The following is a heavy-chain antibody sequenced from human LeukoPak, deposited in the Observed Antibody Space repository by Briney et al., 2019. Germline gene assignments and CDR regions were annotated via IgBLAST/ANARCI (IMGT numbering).Heavy chain of an antibody. CDR3: ARDAHFGGVFDI. J-gene: IGHJ3*02. V-gene: IGHV3-20*01. D-gene: IGHD2-21*01. Sequence: GGSLRLSCAASGFTFDGYAMSWVRQAPGKGLEWVSGINWNGGSTGYVDSVKGRFAISRDNAKNSLYLQMNSLRGEDTALYNCARDAHFGGVFDIWGQGTMVTVSS. CDR2: INWNGGST. CDR1: GFTFDGYA.